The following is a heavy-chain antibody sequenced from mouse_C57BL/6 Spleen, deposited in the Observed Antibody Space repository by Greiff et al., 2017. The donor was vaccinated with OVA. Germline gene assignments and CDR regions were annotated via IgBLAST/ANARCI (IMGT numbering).Heavy chain of an antibody. CDR2: IYPGDGDT. V-gene: IGHV1-82*01. Sequence: VKVVESGPELVKPGASVKISCKASGYAFSSSWMNWVKQRPGKGLEWIGRIYPGDGDTNYNGKFKGKATLTADKSSSTAYMQLSSLTSEDSAVYFCARNGNYLYYFDYWGQGITLTVSS. CDR3: ARNGNYLYYFDY. CDR1: GYAFSSSW. D-gene: IGHD2-1*01. J-gene: IGHJ2*01.